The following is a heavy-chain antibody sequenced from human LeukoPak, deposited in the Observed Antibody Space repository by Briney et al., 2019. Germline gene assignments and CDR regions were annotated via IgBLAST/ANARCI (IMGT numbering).Heavy chain of an antibody. CDR2: ISGSGVST. V-gene: IGHV3-23*01. J-gene: IGHJ4*02. Sequence: GGSLRLCCAASGFTFNIYAMNWVRQAPGKGLEWVAAISGSGVSTRDADSVKGRFAISRDNSKNTLYLQMSSLRAEDTAVYYCAKDHMSSPVTYGYSFVMWGQRTLVTVSS. CDR3: AKDHMSSPVTYGYSFVM. CDR1: GFTFNIYA. D-gene: IGHD5-18*01.